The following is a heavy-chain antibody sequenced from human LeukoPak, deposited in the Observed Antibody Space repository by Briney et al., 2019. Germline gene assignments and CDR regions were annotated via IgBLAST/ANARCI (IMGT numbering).Heavy chain of an antibody. CDR2: INSDGSIT. D-gene: IGHD5-18*01. CDR1: GFAFTTYW. V-gene: IGHV3-74*01. J-gene: IGHJ6*02. CDR3: ARDAVDTANAV. Sequence: GGSLRLSCAASGFAFTTYWMHWVRQAPGKGLVWVSHINSDGSITSYADSVKGRYTISRDNAKNTPYLQMNSLRAEDTAVYYCARDAVDTANAVWGQGTTVTVSS.